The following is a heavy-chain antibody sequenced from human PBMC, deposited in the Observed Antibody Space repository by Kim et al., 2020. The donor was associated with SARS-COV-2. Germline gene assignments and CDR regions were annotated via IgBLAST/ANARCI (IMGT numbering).Heavy chain of an antibody. Sequence: ASVKVSCKASGYTFTSYGISWVRQAPGQGLEWMGWISAYNGNTNYAQKLQGRVTMTTDTSTSTAYMELRSLRSDDTAVYYCARGRTESTPEDWFDPWGQGTLVTVSS. CDR3: ARGRTESTPEDWFDP. J-gene: IGHJ5*02. V-gene: IGHV1-18*04. CDR2: ISAYNGNT. CDR1: GYTFTSYG.